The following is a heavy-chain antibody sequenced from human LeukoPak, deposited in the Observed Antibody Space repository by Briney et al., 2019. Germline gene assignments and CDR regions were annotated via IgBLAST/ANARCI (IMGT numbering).Heavy chain of an antibody. D-gene: IGHD6-13*01. J-gene: IGHJ4*02. CDR3: ASGQQLVEIDY. CDR1: GFTFSSYS. CDR2: ISSSRSYI. Sequence: GGSLRLSCAASGFTFSSYSMNWVRQAQGEGLEWVASISSSRSYIYYGGSRKGRRTLPRDNRKQSICRQMNSLRAEHTAVYYCASGQQLVEIDYWGQGTLVTASS. V-gene: IGHV3-21*01.